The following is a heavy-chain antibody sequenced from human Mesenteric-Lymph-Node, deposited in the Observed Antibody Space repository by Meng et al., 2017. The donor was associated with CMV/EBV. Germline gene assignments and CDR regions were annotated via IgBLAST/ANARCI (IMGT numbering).Heavy chain of an antibody. J-gene: IGHJ6*02. CDR1: GFTFSRYW. CDR3: ARGESTYYDFWSGYRGYYYYGMDV. Sequence: GESLKISCAASGFTFSRYWMSWVRQAPGKGLEWVANIKQDGSEKYYVDSVKGRFTISRDNAKNSLYLQMNSLRAEDTAVYYCARGESTYYDFWSGYRGYYYYGMDVWGQGTTVTVSS. V-gene: IGHV3-7*01. D-gene: IGHD3-3*01. CDR2: IKQDGSEK.